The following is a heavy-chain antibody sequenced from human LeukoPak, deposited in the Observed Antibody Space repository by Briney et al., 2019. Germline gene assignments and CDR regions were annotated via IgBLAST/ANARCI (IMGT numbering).Heavy chain of an antibody. CDR1: GFTFSSYG. D-gene: IGHD1-26*01. CDR2: IRYDGSNK. Sequence: PGGSLRLSCAASGFTFSSYGMHWVRQAPGKGLEWVAFIRYDGSNKYYADSVKGRFTISRDNSKNTLYLQMNSLRAEDTAVYYCAKDRGVGATTDYFDYWGQGTLVTVSS. CDR3: AKDRGVGATTDYFDY. V-gene: IGHV3-30*02. J-gene: IGHJ4*02.